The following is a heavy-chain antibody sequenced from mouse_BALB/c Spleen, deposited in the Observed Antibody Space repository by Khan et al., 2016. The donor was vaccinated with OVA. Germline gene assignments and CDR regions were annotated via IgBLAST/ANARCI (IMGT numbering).Heavy chain of an antibody. Sequence: QVQLQQPGGELMKPGASVKISCKASGYTFSTYWIEWVKQRPGHGLEWIGEILPGSGSINYNGKFKDKTTFTADSSSNTAYMRLSSLTSEDSAVYYCSRKYGNPFDMDYWGQGTSVTVSS. CDR3: SRKYGNPFDMDY. D-gene: IGHD2-1*01. V-gene: IGHV1-9*01. CDR2: ILPGSGSI. CDR1: GYTFSTYW. J-gene: IGHJ4*01.